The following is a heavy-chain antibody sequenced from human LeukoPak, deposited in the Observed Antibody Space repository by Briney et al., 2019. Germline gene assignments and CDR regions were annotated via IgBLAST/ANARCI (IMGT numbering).Heavy chain of an antibody. J-gene: IGHJ4*02. CDR3: ARDFDDVNGNFYYIPDF. CDR2: IRYDGTKT. V-gene: IGHV3-30*02. D-gene: IGHD2-8*01. CDR1: GFQFSRNG. Sequence: GGSLRLSCTASGFQFSRNGVHWVRQAPGKGLEWVAFIRYDGTKTFYGDSVRGRFTISRDNSKNTLYLEMNSLRHDDTAVYSCARDFDDVNGNFYYIPDFWGQGTLVTVSS.